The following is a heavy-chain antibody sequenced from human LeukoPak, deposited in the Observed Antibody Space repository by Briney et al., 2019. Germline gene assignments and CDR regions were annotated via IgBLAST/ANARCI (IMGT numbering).Heavy chain of an antibody. D-gene: IGHD6-13*01. CDR3: AKDPAGTGADGMDV. Sequence: PGGSLRLSCAASGFTFSSYAMSWVRQAPGKGLEWVSAISGSGGSTYYADSEKGRFTISRDNSKNTLYLQMNSLRAEDTAVYYCAKDPAGTGADGMDVWGQGTTVTVSS. CDR1: GFTFSSYA. V-gene: IGHV3-23*01. J-gene: IGHJ6*02. CDR2: ISGSGGST.